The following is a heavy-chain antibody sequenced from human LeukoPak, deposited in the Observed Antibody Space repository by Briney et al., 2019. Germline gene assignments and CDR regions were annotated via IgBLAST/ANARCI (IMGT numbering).Heavy chain of an antibody. CDR3: AATGPDYFHY. V-gene: IGHV4-59*01. CDR1: GGSISGSY. CDR2: IYYVVST. Sequence: SETLSLTCTVSGGSISGSYWSWLRQPPGKGLEWIGYIYYVVSTNYNASLKNRVTISVDASKNQVSLQLNSLTAADTALYYCAATGPDYFHYWGQGTLVTVSS. D-gene: IGHD3-9*01. J-gene: IGHJ4*02.